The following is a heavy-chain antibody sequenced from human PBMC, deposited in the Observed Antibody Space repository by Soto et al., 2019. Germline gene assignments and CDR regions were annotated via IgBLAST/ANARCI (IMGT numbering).Heavy chain of an antibody. CDR3: ARDPSIAAADAFDI. Sequence: GGSLRLSCAASGFTFSSYAMSWAPQAPGRGLERVSYISSSSSTIYYADSMKGRFTISRDKAKNSLYLQMNSLSDEDTAVYYCARDPSIAAADAFDIWGQGTMVTVSS. V-gene: IGHV3-48*02. J-gene: IGHJ3*02. CDR2: ISSSSSTI. D-gene: IGHD6-13*01. CDR1: GFTFSSYA.